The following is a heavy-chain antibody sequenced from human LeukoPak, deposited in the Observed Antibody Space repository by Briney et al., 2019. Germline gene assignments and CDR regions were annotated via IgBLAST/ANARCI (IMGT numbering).Heavy chain of an antibody. CDR3: AGSEVPLGPFDP. Sequence: GASVKVSCKASGYTFTGYYMHWVRQAPGQGLEWMGWINPNSGGTNCAQKVQGRVTMTRDTSIRTAYMELSRLRSDDTAVYYCAGSEVPLGPFDPWGQGTLVTVSS. V-gene: IGHV1-2*02. D-gene: IGHD3-10*01. J-gene: IGHJ5*02. CDR1: GYTFTGYY. CDR2: INPNSGGT.